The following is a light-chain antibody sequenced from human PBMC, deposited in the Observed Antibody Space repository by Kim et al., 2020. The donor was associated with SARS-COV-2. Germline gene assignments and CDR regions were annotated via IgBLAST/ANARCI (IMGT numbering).Light chain of an antibody. Sequence: DIQMTQSPSSLSASVGDRVTITCRASQAISIYLHWYQQKPGKAPRLLIFAASNLQSGVPSRFSGSGSGTEFTLTISSLQPEDSGTYYCQQSYRALPVTFGGGTKVDIK. CDR3: QQSYRALPVT. V-gene: IGKV1-39*01. CDR1: QAISIY. J-gene: IGKJ4*02. CDR2: AAS.